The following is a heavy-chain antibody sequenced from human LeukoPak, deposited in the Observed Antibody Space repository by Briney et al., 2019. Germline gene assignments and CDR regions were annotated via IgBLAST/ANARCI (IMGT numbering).Heavy chain of an antibody. CDR2: IPAYNDDT. J-gene: IGHJ4*02. V-gene: IGHV1-18*01. CDR3: ARRPSQYSGYEN. D-gene: IGHD5-12*01. Sequence: ASVKVSCKASGHIFSNYGINWIRQAPGQGLEWMGWIPAYNDDTNYAQKLQGRVTMTTDTSTSTAYMELRSLRSDDTAVYYCARRPSQYSGYENWGQGTLVTVSS. CDR1: GHIFSNYG.